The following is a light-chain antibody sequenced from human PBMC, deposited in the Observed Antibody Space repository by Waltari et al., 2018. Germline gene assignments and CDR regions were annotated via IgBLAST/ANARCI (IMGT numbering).Light chain of an antibody. CDR1: QSISNL. J-gene: IGKJ2*01. V-gene: IGKV1-39*01. Sequence: DIQMTQSPSSLPASVGDRVTIACRESQSISNLLNWYQHKPGEAPKLLVYGSSKLQRGVPSRFSGSGSETDFTLTISSLQLEDFATYYCQQSYNAPYTFGQGTNVEIK. CDR3: QQSYNAPYT. CDR2: GSS.